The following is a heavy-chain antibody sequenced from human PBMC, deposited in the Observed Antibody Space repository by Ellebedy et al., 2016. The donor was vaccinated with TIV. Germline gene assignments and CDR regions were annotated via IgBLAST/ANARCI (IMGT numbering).Heavy chain of an antibody. Sequence: ASVKVSCKASGYTFNGYYLHWVRQAPGQGLEWMGWINPDSGGANYAQKFQGRVTMTRDTSTSTVYMELSSLRSEATAVYYCARGGGYSGYDLGDYWGQGTLVTVSS. CDR1: GYTFNGYY. CDR2: INPDSGGA. V-gene: IGHV1-2*02. CDR3: ARGGGYSGYDLGDY. D-gene: IGHD5-12*01. J-gene: IGHJ4*02.